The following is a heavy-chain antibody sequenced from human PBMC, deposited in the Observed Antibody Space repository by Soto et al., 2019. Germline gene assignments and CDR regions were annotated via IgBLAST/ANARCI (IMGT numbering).Heavy chain of an antibody. CDR3: ARVWDF. V-gene: IGHV4-30-4*01. D-gene: IGHD1-26*01. Sequence: LSLTCTVSGVSVSRAYQWICIRQPPGKGLEWIGHISYSGSPYYHPSLRSRLSISVDTSKNQFSLKVKSVTAADTAVYYCARVWDFWGQGTLVTVSS. CDR2: ISYSGSP. J-gene: IGHJ1*01. CDR1: GVSVSRAYQ.